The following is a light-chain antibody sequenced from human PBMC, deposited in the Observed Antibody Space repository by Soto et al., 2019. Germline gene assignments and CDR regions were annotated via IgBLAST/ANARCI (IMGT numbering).Light chain of an antibody. CDR1: QNVDSNY. CDR2: GAS. J-gene: IGKJ1*01. CDR3: QHFVNSLTWT. Sequence: EIVLTQSPGTLSLSPGEGATLSCRASQNVDSNYLAWYQQKPGQAPRIILFGASGRATGIPDRFSGSGSGTDFTLTISRLEPEDFAVYYCQHFVNSLTWTFGQGTKVDIK. V-gene: IGKV3-20*01.